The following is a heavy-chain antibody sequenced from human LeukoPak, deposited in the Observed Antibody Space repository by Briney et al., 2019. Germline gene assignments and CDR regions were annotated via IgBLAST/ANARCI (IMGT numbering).Heavy chain of an antibody. CDR3: ARHYYDSSGHNWFDP. Sequence: PGGSLRLSCAASGFTVSSNDMSWVRQAPGKGLEWVSVIYSGGSTYYADSVKGRFTISRDNSKNTLYLQMNSLRAEDTAVYYCARHYYDSSGHNWFDPWGQGTLVTVSS. CDR1: GFTVSSND. J-gene: IGHJ5*02. D-gene: IGHD3-22*01. V-gene: IGHV3-66*04. CDR2: IYSGGST.